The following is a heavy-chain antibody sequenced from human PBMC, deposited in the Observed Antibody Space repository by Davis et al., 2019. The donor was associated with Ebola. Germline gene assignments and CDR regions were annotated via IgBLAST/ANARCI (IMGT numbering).Heavy chain of an antibody. CDR2: IYYSGST. V-gene: IGHV4-30-4*01. D-gene: IGHD3-16*01. CDR3: ARGGGGRDWFDP. CDR1: GGSISSGDYY. J-gene: IGHJ5*02. Sequence: PSETLSLTCTVSGGSISSGDYYWSWIRQPPGKGLEWIGYIYYSGSTYYNPSLKSRVTISVDTSKNQFSLKLSSVTAADTAVYYCARGGGGRDWFDPWGQGTLVTVSS.